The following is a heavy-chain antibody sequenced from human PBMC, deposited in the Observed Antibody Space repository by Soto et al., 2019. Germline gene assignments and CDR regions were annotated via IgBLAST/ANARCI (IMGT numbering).Heavy chain of an antibody. V-gene: IGHV3-53*01. CDR2: TYSGGST. CDR3: ARGPHYSNLDY. D-gene: IGHD4-4*01. J-gene: IGHJ4*02. Sequence: EVQLVESGGGLIQPGGSLRLSCAASGFTVSRNYMSWVRQAPGKGLEWVSVTYSGGSTYYADSVKGRFTISRDNSKNTLYLQMNSLRADDTAVYYCARGPHYSNLDYWGQGTLVTVSS. CDR1: GFTVSRNY.